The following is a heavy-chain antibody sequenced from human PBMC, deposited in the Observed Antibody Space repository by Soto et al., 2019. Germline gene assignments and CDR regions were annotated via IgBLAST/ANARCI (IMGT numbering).Heavy chain of an antibody. D-gene: IGHD3-22*01. J-gene: IGHJ4*02. CDR1: GYSFATSG. CDR2: ISAYNGNT. Sequence: QVKLVQSGTEVKKPGASMKVSCKASGYSFATSGISWVRQAPGQGLEWMGWISAYNGNTNHDKKLQDRIIMTTDTSTSTAYLELRSLRSDDTAVYYCARAGQYYDSSGYADWGQGTLVTVSS. V-gene: IGHV1-18*01. CDR3: ARAGQYYDSSGYAD.